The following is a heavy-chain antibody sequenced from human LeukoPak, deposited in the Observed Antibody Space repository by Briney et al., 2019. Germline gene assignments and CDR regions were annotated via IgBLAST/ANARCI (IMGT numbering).Heavy chain of an antibody. CDR3: ARSLSGYDPVSAS. J-gene: IGHJ5*01. D-gene: IGHD5-12*01. CDR2: ITGTSTTF. CDR1: GFSFTSYA. V-gene: IGHV3-48*01. Sequence: PGGSLSLSCEVSGFSFTSYAMTWVRQVPGKGLEWIAYITGTSTTFYYADSVKGRFTTSRDNARNSLYLQMNSLTVEDTAVYYCARSLSGYDPVSASWGHGKPGSVS.